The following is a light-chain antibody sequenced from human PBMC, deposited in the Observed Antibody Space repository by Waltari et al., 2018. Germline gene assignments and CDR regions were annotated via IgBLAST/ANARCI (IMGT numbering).Light chain of an antibody. CDR2: NNN. CDR1: TSNIGSNA. J-gene: IGLJ3*02. CDR3: AAWDDNLKGL. Sequence: QSLLTQPASASGTPGQRVNIPCSGSTSNIGSNAVNWYQVVPGTAPKLLIYNNNQRPSGVPDRFSGSKSGTSASLAISGLQSDDEADYYCAAWDDNLKGLFGGGTKLTVL. V-gene: IGLV1-44*01.